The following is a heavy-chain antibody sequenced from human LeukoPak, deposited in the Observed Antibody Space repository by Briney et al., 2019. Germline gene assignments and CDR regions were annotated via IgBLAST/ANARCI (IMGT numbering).Heavy chain of an antibody. CDR2: IYYSGST. Sequence: SETLSLTCTVSGGSISSSSYYWDWIRQPPGKGLEWIGSIYYSGSTYYNPSLKSRVTISVDTSKNQFSLKLSSVTAADSALYFCARGAGAFGSSSYHFDYWGQGILVTVSS. D-gene: IGHD6-6*01. CDR3: ARGAGAFGSSSYHFDY. CDR1: GGSISSSSYY. V-gene: IGHV4-39*01. J-gene: IGHJ4*02.